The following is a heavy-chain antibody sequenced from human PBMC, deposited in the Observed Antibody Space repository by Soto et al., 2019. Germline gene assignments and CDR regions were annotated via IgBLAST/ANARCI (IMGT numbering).Heavy chain of an antibody. J-gene: IGHJ4*02. V-gene: IGHV3-7*01. CDR2: IDQEGRQK. CDR3: VCDYDCKGGY. D-gene: IGHD5-12*01. CDR1: GFMFSNFW. Sequence: EVQLVESGGGLVQPGGSLRLSCEVSGFMFSNFWISWVRQAPGKGLEWVANIDQEGRQKYYVDSVKGRFTISRDNARNTLFLQMNTLRAEDTAAYYCVCDYDCKGGYWGQGTLVTVSS.